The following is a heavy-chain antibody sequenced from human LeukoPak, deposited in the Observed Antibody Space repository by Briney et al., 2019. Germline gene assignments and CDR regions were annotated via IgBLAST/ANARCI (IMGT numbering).Heavy chain of an antibody. D-gene: IGHD2-15*01. CDR2: IYNSGRA. J-gene: IGHJ6*03. V-gene: IGHV4-59*01. CDR1: GGSISSYS. CDR3: ARASKDEVVAPRTFFGYYYMDV. Sequence: PSETLSLTCTVSGGSISSYSWSWIRQPPGKGLEWIAYIYNSGRASYNPSLKSRVTISLDTSKNQFSLKLSSVTAADTAVYYCARASKDEVVAPRTFFGYYYMDVWGNGTTVTVYS.